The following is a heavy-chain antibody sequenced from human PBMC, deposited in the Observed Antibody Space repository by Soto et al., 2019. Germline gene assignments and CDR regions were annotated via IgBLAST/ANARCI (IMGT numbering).Heavy chain of an antibody. D-gene: IGHD4-17*01. J-gene: IGHJ6*02. Sequence: PSETLSLTCTVSGGSVSSGSYYWSWIRQPPGKGLEWIGYIYYSGSTYYNPSLKSRVTISVDTSKNQFSLKLSSVTAADTAVYYCATPAVTNYYYVMDVWGQGTTVTV. CDR2: IYYSGST. V-gene: IGHV4-61*01. CDR1: GGSVSSGSYY. CDR3: ATPAVTNYYYVMDV.